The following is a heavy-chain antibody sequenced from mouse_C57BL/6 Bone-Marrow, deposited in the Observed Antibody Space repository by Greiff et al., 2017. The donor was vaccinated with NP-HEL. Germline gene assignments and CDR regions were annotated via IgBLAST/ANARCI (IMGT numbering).Heavy chain of an antibody. Sequence: EVKLMESGGGLVQPGGSLKLSCAASGFTFSDYGMAWVRQAPRKGPEWVAFISNLAYSIYYADTVTGRFTFSRENAKNTLYLEMSRLRSEDTAMYYCARRGTTVGNWYFDVWGTGTTVTVSS. D-gene: IGHD1-1*01. CDR1: GFTFSDYG. V-gene: IGHV5-15*01. CDR2: ISNLAYSI. J-gene: IGHJ1*03. CDR3: ARRGTTVGNWYFDV.